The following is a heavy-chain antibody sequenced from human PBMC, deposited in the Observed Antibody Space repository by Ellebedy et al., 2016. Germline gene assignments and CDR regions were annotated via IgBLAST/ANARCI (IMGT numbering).Heavy chain of an antibody. CDR1: GYMFTSYA. D-gene: IGHD2/OR15-2a*01. V-gene: IGHV7-4-1*02. CDR3: ARAPYCNTASCYVEY. Sequence: ASVKVSCKASGYMFTSYAMRWVRQAPGQGLEWMGWINTNTGNPTYAQGFTGRFVFSLDTSVSTAYLQITGLQADDTAVYYCARAPYCNTASCYVEYWGQGTLVTVSS. CDR2: INTNTGNP. J-gene: IGHJ4*02.